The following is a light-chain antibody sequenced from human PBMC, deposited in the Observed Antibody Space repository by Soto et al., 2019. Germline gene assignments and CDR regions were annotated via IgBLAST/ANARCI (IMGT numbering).Light chain of an antibody. Sequence: DIPMTQFPSSLSASVGDRVTITCRASRGIGNYLAWYQQRPGRVPRLLIYTSSTLQSGVPSRFSGRGSGTDFTLTISSLQPEDVGTYFCQKHDNAPLTFGGGTKVEIK. CDR1: RGIGNY. J-gene: IGKJ4*01. CDR3: QKHDNAPLT. CDR2: TSS. V-gene: IGKV1-27*01.